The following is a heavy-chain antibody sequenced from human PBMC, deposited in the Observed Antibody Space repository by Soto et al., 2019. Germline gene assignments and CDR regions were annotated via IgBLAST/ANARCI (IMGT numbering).Heavy chain of an antibody. CDR1: GYSFTSLD. D-gene: IGHD1-26*01. CDR3: ARGVTAGVDY. CDR2: MQPSSGRT. V-gene: IGHV1-8*01. J-gene: IGHJ4*02. Sequence: QVQLVQSGAEVREPGASVKVSCKASGYSFTSLDINWVRQTTGQGLEWMGWMQPSSGRTGYAQKFQGRVTMTRDTSITPAYMELSSLTSDDTAFYYCARGVTAGVDYWGQGTLVTVSS.